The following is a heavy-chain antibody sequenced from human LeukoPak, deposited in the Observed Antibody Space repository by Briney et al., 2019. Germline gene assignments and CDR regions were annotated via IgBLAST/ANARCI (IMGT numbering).Heavy chain of an antibody. J-gene: IGHJ4*02. CDR3: AREGRESSGYDY. CDR2: MNQDGSGK. V-gene: IGHV3-7*01. CDR1: GFTFSSYW. Sequence: GGSLRLSCAASGFTFSSYWMSWVRQAPGKGLEWVANMNQDGSGKYYVDSVKGRFTISRDNAKNSLYLQMNSLRAEDTAVYYCAREGRESSGYDYWGQGTLVTVSS. D-gene: IGHD3-22*01.